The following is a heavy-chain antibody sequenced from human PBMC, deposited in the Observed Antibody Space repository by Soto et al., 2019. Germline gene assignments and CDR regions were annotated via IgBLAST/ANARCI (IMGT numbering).Heavy chain of an antibody. CDR1: GGTFSSYA. CDR3: ASLGYYDNSGYYAPFDY. D-gene: IGHD3-22*01. Sequence: ASVKVSCKASGGTFSSYAISWVRQAPGQGLEWMGGIIPMFGTANYAQKFQGRVTITADESTSTAYMELSSLRSEDTAVYYCASLGYYDNSGYYAPFDYWGQGTLGTVSS. V-gene: IGHV1-69*13. CDR2: IIPMFGTA. J-gene: IGHJ4*02.